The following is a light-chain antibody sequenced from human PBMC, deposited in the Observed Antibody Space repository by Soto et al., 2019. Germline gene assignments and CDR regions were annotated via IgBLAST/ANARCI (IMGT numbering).Light chain of an antibody. CDR2: GAS. CDR1: QRVSSSY. J-gene: IGKJ4*01. CDR3: RHRSNWPLT. Sequence: EIVLTQSPGTLSLSLGERATLSCRASQRVSSSYLAWYQQKPGPATRLLISGASSRATGLPDRFSGSGSGTDFTLTISSLEPEDVAVYYCRHRSNWPLTFGEGTKVDI. V-gene: IGKV3D-20*02.